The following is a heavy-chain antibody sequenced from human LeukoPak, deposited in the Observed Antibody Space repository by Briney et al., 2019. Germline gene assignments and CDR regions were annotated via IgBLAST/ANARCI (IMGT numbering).Heavy chain of an antibody. CDR1: GGSISSYY. CDR3: ASESDYYDSSGYRAGIDAFDI. D-gene: IGHD3-22*01. J-gene: IGHJ3*02. CDR2: IYYSGST. Sequence: SETLSLTCTVSGGSISSYYWSWIRQPPGKGLEWIGYIYYSGSTNYNPSLKSRVTVSVDTSKNQFSLKLSSVTAADTAVYYCASESDYYDSSGYRAGIDAFDIWGQGTMVTVSS. V-gene: IGHV4-59*12.